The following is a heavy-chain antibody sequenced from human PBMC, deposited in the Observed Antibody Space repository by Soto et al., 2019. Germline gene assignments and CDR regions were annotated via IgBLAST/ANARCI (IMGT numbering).Heavy chain of an antibody. CDR2: IYYSGST. Sequence: PSETLSLTCTVSGGSISSYYWSWIRQPPGKGLEWIGYIYYSGSTNYNPSLKSRVTISVDTSKNQFSLKLSSVTAADTAVYYCAREQYYDSSGYYYFDYWGQGTLVTVSS. D-gene: IGHD3-22*01. CDR1: GGSISSYY. J-gene: IGHJ4*02. CDR3: AREQYYDSSGYYYFDY. V-gene: IGHV4-59*01.